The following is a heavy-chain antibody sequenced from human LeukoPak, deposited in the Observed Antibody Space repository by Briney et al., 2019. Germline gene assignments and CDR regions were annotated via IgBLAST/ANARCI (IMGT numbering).Heavy chain of an antibody. D-gene: IGHD4-23*01. CDR2: IYHSGST. J-gene: IGHJ6*03. CDR1: GYSICSGYY. Sequence: SETLSLTCAVSGYSICSGYYWGWIRQPPGKGLEWIGSIYHSGSTYYNPSLKSRVTISVDTSKNQFSLKLSSVTAADTAVYYCARPVDYYYYMDVWGKGTTVTVSS. CDR3: ARPVDYYYYMDV. V-gene: IGHV4-38-2*01.